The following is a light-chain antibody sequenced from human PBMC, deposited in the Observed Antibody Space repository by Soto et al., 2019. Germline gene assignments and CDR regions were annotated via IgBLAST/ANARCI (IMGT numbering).Light chain of an antibody. J-gene: IGKJ1*01. V-gene: IGKV1-5*03. CDR1: HSISSW. CDR3: QQYNSYPWT. Sequence: IQMTQSASTLAASVGDRVTITCRASHSISSWLAWYQQKPGKAPKLLIYKASSLESGVPSRFSGSGSGTEFTLTISSLQPDDFATYYCQQYNSYPWTFGQGTKVEIK. CDR2: KAS.